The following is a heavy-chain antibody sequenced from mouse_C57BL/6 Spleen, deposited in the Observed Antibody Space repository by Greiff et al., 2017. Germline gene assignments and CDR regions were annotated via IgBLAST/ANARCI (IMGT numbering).Heavy chain of an antibody. CDR1: GYSFTSYY. CDR3: ARDTTVVATRYFDV. D-gene: IGHD1-1*01. CDR2: IYPGSGNT. Sequence: QVQLKQSGPELVKPGASVKISCKASGYSFTSYYIHWVKQRPGQGLEWIGWIYPGSGNTKYNEKFKGKATLTADISSSTAYMQLSSLTSEDSAVYYCARDTTVVATRYFDVWGTGTTVTVSS. J-gene: IGHJ1*03. V-gene: IGHV1-66*01.